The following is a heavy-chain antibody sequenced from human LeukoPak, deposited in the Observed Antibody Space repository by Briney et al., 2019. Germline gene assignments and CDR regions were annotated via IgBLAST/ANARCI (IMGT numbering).Heavy chain of an antibody. CDR1: GFTFSSYS. Sequence: GGSLRLSCAASGFTFSSYSMTWVRQAPGKGLEWVSSISSSSTYIYYADSVKGRFTISRDNAKNSLYLQMNSLRAEDTAVYYCARVGVRYSSGGTFDYWGQGTLVTVSS. CDR3: ARVGVRYSSGGTFDY. V-gene: IGHV3-21*01. D-gene: IGHD6-19*01. J-gene: IGHJ4*02. CDR2: ISSSSTYI.